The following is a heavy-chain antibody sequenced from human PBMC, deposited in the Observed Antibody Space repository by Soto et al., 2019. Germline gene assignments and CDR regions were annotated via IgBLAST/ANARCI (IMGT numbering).Heavy chain of an antibody. V-gene: IGHV1-69*13. D-gene: IGHD6-19*01. CDR1: GGTFSSYA. CDR3: ARWIAVAGTRNWFDP. J-gene: IGHJ5*02. CDR2: IIPIFGTA. Sequence: SVKVSCKASGGTFSSYAISWVRQAPGQGLEWMGGIIPIFGTANYAQKFQGRVTITADESTSTAYMGLSSLRSEDTAVYYCARWIAVAGTRNWFDPWGQGTLVTVSS.